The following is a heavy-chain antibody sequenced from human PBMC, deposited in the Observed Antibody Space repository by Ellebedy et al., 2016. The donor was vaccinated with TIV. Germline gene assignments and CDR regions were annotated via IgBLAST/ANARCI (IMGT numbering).Heavy chain of an antibody. CDR3: AKLFPAYSSSTRGWFNP. D-gene: IGHD2-2*01. Sequence: GESLKISXAASGFTFSSYAMSWVRQAPGKGLEWVSAISGSGGSTYYADSVKGRFTISRDNSKNTLYLQMNSLRAEDTAVYYCAKLFPAYSSSTRGWFNPWGQGTLVTVSS. CDR1: GFTFSSYA. J-gene: IGHJ5*02. V-gene: IGHV3-23*01. CDR2: ISGSGGST.